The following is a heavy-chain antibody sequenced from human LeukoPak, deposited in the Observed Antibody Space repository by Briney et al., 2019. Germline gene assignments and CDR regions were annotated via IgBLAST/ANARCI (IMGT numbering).Heavy chain of an antibody. D-gene: IGHD4-17*01. Sequence: PGGFLRLSCAVSGFTFRNAGMHWVRQAPGEGLEWVAVIWYDGSQKYYADSVKGRFTTSRDNSKNMLYLHMNSLRAEDTAVYFCARDRGDYNHNFDYWGQGTLVTVSS. CDR2: IWYDGSQK. V-gene: IGHV3-33*01. CDR3: ARDRGDYNHNFDY. J-gene: IGHJ4*02. CDR1: GFTFRNAG.